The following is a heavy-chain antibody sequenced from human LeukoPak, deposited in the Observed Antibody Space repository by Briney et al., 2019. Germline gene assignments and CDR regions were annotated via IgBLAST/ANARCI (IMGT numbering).Heavy chain of an antibody. CDR2: VYYTGST. D-gene: IGHD3-10*01. V-gene: IGHV4-39*01. CDR1: VDSVTSGTVY. Sequence: SETLSLTCTVSVDSVTSGTVYWAWLRQPPGKGQEWIATVYYTGSTYYNPSLKSRVTISMDTSKNQFSLDLKSVVAPDTAVYYCARHSGSGSLSRPFDPWGQGTLVTVSS. CDR3: ARHSGSGSLSRPFDP. J-gene: IGHJ5*02.